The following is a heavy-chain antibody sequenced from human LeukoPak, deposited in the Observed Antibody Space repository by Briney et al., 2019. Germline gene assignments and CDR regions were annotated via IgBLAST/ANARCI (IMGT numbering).Heavy chain of an antibody. J-gene: IGHJ6*02. Sequence: SETLSLTCTVSGDSISSYYWSWIRQPAGKGLEWIGRIYTSGSTNYNPSLKSRVTMSVDTSKNQFSLKLSSVTAADTAVYYCARDIGTYSSSWYGYYYGMDVWGQGTTVTVSS. CDR2: IYTSGST. V-gene: IGHV4-4*07. D-gene: IGHD6-13*01. CDR3: ARDIGTYSSSWYGYYYGMDV. CDR1: GDSISSYY.